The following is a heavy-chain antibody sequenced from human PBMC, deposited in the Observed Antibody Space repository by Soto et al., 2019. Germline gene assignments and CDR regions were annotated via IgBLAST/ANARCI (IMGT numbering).Heavy chain of an antibody. Sequence: EVQLVESGGGLVQPGRSLRLSCAASGFTFDDDAMHWVRQAPGKGLEGVSGISWNSGNIGYADPVKGRFTISRDNAKNSLYLQMTSLRTEDTALYYCAKDLLSHLVVVTGIPKGFDYWGQGTLVTASS. D-gene: IGHD2-21*02. CDR3: AKDLLSHLVVVTGIPKGFDY. V-gene: IGHV3-9*01. CDR2: ISWNSGNI. J-gene: IGHJ4*02. CDR1: GFTFDDDA.